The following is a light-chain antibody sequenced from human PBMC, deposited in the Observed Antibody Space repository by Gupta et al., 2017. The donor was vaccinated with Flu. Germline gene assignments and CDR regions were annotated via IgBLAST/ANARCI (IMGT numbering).Light chain of an antibody. CDR2: LNSDGSH. CDR3: QTWGTGIRV. V-gene: IGLV4-69*02. J-gene: IGLJ3*02. Sequence: QLVLTQSPSASASLGASVRLTCTLSSGHSNYAIAWHQQQPEKGPRYLMKLNSDGSHSKGDGIPDRLSGSSSGAERYLTISNLQSEDEADYYCQTWGTGIRVFGGGTKLTVL. CDR1: SGHSNYA.